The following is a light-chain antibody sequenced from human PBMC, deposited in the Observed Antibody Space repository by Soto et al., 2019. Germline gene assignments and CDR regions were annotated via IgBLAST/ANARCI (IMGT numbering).Light chain of an antibody. CDR2: SNN. CDR1: SSNIGSNY. Sequence: QAVLTQPPSASGTPGQRVTISCSGSSSNIGSNYVYWYQQLPGTAPKRLIYSNNQRPSGVPDRFSGSKSGTSASLAISGLRSEDEADYYCAAWDDSLSGHYVFGTGTKLTVL. CDR3: AAWDDSLSGHYV. V-gene: IGLV1-47*02. J-gene: IGLJ1*01.